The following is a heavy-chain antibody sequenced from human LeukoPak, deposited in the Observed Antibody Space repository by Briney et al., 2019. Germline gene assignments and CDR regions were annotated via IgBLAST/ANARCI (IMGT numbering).Heavy chain of an antibody. V-gene: IGHV4-34*01. CDR1: GGSFSGYY. CDR2: INHSGST. Sequence: SETLSLTCAVYGGSFSGYYWSWIRQPPGKGLEWIGEINHSGSTNYNPSLKSRVTISVDRSKNQFSLKLSSVTAADTAVYYCATTPIEMATTYGGWYFDLWGRGTLVTVSS. CDR3: ATTPIEMATTYGGWYFDL. D-gene: IGHD5-24*01. J-gene: IGHJ2*01.